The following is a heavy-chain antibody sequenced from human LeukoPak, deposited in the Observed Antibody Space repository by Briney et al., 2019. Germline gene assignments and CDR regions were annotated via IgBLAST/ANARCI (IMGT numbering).Heavy chain of an antibody. CDR1: GGSISSSSYY. V-gene: IGHV4-39*01. CDR3: ARPATSGSYFWSSRAHDAFDI. D-gene: IGHD1-26*01. Sequence: PSETLSLTCTVSGGSISSSSYYWDWIRQPPGKGLEWIGSIYYSGSTYYNPSLKSRVTISVDTSKNQFSLKLSSVTAADTAVYYCARPATSGSYFWSSRAHDAFDIWGQGTMVAVSS. CDR2: IYYSGST. J-gene: IGHJ3*02.